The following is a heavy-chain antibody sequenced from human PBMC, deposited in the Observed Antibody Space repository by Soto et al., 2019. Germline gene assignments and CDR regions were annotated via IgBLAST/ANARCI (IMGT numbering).Heavy chain of an antibody. CDR2: IYTSGST. D-gene: IGHD6-19*01. J-gene: IGHJ5*02. CDR1: GGSISSYY. CDR3: ARDLAVAGILNCFDP. V-gene: IGHV4-4*07. Sequence: APETLCLTCTVSGGSISSYYWSWIRQPAGKGLEWIGRIYTSGSTNYNPSLKSRVTMSVDTSKNQFSLKLSSVTAADTAVYYCARDLAVAGILNCFDPWCQGTLVTGSS.